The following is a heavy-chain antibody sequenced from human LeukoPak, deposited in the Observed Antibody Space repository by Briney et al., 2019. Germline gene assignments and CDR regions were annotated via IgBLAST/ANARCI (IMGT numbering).Heavy chain of an antibody. CDR2: INPSGGST. Sequence: GASVKVSCKASGYTFTSYYMHWVRHAPGQGLEWMGIINPSGGSTSYAQKFQGRVTMTRDTSTSTVYMELSSLRSEDTAVYYCARVNSLDCSSTSCYDYYYGMDVWGQGTTVTVSS. CDR1: GYTFTSYY. V-gene: IGHV1-46*01. D-gene: IGHD2-2*01. CDR3: ARVNSLDCSSTSCYDYYYGMDV. J-gene: IGHJ6*02.